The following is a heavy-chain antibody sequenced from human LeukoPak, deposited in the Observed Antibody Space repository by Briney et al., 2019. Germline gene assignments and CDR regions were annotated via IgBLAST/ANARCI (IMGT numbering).Heavy chain of an antibody. V-gene: IGHV3-30*18. CDR2: ISYDGSNK. Sequence: PGRSLRLSCAASGFTFSSYGMHWVRQAPGKGLEWVAVISYDGSNKYYADSVKGRFTISRDNSKNTLYLQMNSLRAEDTAAYYCAKDSLRANFDYWGQGTLVTVSS. CDR1: GFTFSSYG. CDR3: AKDSLRANFDY. J-gene: IGHJ4*02.